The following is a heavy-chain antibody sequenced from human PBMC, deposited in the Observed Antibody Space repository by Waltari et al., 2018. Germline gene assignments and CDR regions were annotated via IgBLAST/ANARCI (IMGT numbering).Heavy chain of an antibody. Sequence: QVQLQESGPGLVKPSQTLSLTCTVSGGSISSGSYYWSWIRQPAGKGLGWIGCIYTSGSTNYNPSLKSRGSRSGDTSKNQFSLKLSSVTAADTAVYYCARRGSLLHWFDPWGQGTLVTVSS. V-gene: IGHV4-61*02. CDR1: GGSISSGSYY. CDR3: ARRGSLLHWFDP. J-gene: IGHJ5*02. D-gene: IGHD5-12*01. CDR2: IYTSGST.